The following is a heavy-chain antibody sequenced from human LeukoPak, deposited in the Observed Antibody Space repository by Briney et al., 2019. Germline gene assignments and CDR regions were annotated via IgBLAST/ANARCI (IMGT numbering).Heavy chain of an antibody. CDR2: IYTSGHT. CDR1: GVSISNYY. D-gene: IGHD6-13*01. J-gene: IGHJ4*02. CDR3: ARESSTWPYYFDY. V-gene: IGHV4-4*07. Sequence: PSETLSLTCTVSGVSISNYYWTFIRQPAGKGLEWIGRIYTSGHTNYSPALRSRVTMSIDTSKDQFSLKLNSVTAADTAVYFCARESSTWPYYFDYWGQGALVTVSS.